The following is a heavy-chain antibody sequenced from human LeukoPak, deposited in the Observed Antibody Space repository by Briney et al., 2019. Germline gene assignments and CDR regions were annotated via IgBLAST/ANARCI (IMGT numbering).Heavy chain of an antibody. J-gene: IGHJ3*02. D-gene: IGHD1-26*01. Sequence: GGSLRLSCAASGFTVSSNYMSWVRQAPGKGLEWVSVIYSGGSTYYADSVKGRFTISRDNSKNTLYLQMNSLRAEDTAVYYCAIDLRSGSYGKWDTFDIWGQGTMVTASS. CDR3: AIDLRSGSYGKWDTFDI. V-gene: IGHV3-66*01. CDR1: GFTVSSNY. CDR2: IYSGGST.